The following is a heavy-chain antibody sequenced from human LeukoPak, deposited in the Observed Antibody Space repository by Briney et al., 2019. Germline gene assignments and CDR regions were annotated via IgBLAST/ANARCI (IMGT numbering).Heavy chain of an antibody. CDR1: GFTFSSYG. J-gene: IGHJ3*02. D-gene: IGHD1-26*01. Sequence: SGGSLRLSCAASGFTFSSYGMHWVRQAPGKGLEWVAFIRYDGSHKYYADSVKGRFTISRDNSKNTLYLQMNSLRAEDTAVYYCAKAREWELLGREAFDIWGQGTMVTVSS. V-gene: IGHV3-30*02. CDR2: IRYDGSHK. CDR3: AKAREWELLGREAFDI.